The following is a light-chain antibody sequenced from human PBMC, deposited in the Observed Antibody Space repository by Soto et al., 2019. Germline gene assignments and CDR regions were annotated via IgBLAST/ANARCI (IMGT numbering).Light chain of an antibody. CDR1: QDIRKD. Sequence: AIQMTQSPSSLSASVGDRVTITCRASQDIRKDLAWYQQKPGKAPQILIYGASTLQTGVASRFSGSGSATDFTLTISSLQPEDSAAYYCQQRSNWPPLTFGGGTRVEIK. CDR3: QQRSNWPPLT. J-gene: IGKJ4*01. CDR2: GAS. V-gene: IGKV1-6*01.